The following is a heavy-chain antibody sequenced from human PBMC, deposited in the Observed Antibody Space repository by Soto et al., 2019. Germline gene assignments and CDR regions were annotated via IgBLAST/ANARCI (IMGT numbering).Heavy chain of an antibody. D-gene: IGHD3-3*01. J-gene: IGHJ6*02. CDR2: ISAYNGNT. V-gene: IGHV1-18*01. Sequence: ASVKVSCKASGYTFTSYGISWVRQAPGQGLEWMGWISAYNGNTNYAQKLQGRVTMTTDTSTSTAYMELRSLRSDDTAVYYCAREYFWSGYSNYYYYGMDVWGQVTTVAFSS. CDR3: AREYFWSGYSNYYYYGMDV. CDR1: GYTFTSYG.